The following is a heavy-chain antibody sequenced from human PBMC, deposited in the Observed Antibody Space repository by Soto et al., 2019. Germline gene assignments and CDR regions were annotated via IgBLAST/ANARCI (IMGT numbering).Heavy chain of an antibody. Sequence: QVQLVESGGGVVQPGRSLRLSCAASGFTFSSYGMHWVRQAPGKGLEWVAVIWYDGSNKYYADSVKGRFTISRDNSKNTLYLQMNSLRAEDTAVYYCARGTGSGYYYYGMDVWGQGTTVTVSS. J-gene: IGHJ6*02. CDR1: GFTFSSYG. V-gene: IGHV3-33*01. CDR3: ARGTGSGYYYYGMDV. D-gene: IGHD3-22*01. CDR2: IWYDGSNK.